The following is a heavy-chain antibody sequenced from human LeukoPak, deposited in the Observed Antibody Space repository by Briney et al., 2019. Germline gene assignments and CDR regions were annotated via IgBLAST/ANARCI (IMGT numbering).Heavy chain of an antibody. V-gene: IGHV4-31*03. CDR1: GGSISSGGYY. D-gene: IGHD6-19*01. Sequence: SQTLSLTCTVSGGSISSGGYYWGWIRQHPGKGLGWIGYIYYSGSTYYNPSLKSRVTISVDTSKNQFSLKLSSVTAADTAVYYCARAISSGWPTFDYWGQGTLVTVSS. CDR3: ARAISSGWPTFDY. CDR2: IYYSGST. J-gene: IGHJ4*02.